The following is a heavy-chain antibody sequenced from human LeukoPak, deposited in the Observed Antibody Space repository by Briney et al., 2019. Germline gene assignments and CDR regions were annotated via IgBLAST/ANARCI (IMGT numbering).Heavy chain of an antibody. Sequence: SETLSLTCAVSGGSISSSNWRSWVRQPPGKGLEWIGEIYQSGSTNYNPPLKSRLTVSIDKSKNQFSLKLSSVTAADTAVYFCASKRHVSGSGAFDIWGQGTMVTVST. D-gene: IGHD3-10*01. J-gene: IGHJ3*02. CDR1: GGSISSSNW. CDR3: ASKRHVSGSGAFDI. V-gene: IGHV4-4*02. CDR2: IYQSGST.